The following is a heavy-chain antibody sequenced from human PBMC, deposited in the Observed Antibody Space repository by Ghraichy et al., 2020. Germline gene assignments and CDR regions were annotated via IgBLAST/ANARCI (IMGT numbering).Heavy chain of an antibody. V-gene: IGHV3-30*02. J-gene: IGHJ3*02. Sequence: GGSLRLSCAASGFTFSNYVMHWVRQAPGKGLEWVALIREDGGDKFYTDSVKGRFTISRDNSKNTLFLQMNSLGAEDTAVYYCAGEGPPIGQDASDIWGQGTMVTVSS. CDR2: IREDGGDK. D-gene: IGHD2-21*01. CDR3: AGEGPPIGQDASDI. CDR1: GFTFSNYV.